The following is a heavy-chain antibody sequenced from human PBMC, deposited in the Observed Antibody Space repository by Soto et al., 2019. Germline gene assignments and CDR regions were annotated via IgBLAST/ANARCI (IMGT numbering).Heavy chain of an antibody. V-gene: IGHV3-23*01. D-gene: IGHD6-6*01. CDR3: AKGTTSSVAARPSGWYFDL. CDR2: IGSSGAGT. Sequence: DVQLLESGGGLVQPGGSLRLSCAASGFTFSSYAMDWVRQAPGMGLEWVSDIGSSGAGTYYADSVKGRFTISRDNSKNTPYLQMNSLRAEDTAIYYCAKGTTSSVAARPSGWYFDLWGRGTLVTVSS. J-gene: IGHJ2*01. CDR1: GFTFSSYA.